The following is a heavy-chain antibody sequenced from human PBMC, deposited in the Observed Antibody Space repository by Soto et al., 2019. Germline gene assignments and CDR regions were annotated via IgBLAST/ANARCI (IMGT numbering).Heavy chain of an antibody. CDR2: IIPIFGTA. D-gene: IGHD3-3*01. CDR1: GGTFSSYA. CDR3: ARVTIFGVALYNWFDP. J-gene: IGHJ5*02. Sequence: SVKVSCKASGGTFSSYAISWVRQAPGQGLEWMGGIIPIFGTANYAQKFQGRVTITADESTSTAYMELSSLRSEDTAVYYCARVTIFGVALYNWFDPWGQGTLVTVS. V-gene: IGHV1-69*13.